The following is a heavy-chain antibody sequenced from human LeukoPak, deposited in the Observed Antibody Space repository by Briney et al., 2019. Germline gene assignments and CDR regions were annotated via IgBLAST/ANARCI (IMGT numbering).Heavy chain of an antibody. V-gene: IGHV4-34*01. D-gene: IGHD6-13*01. J-gene: IGHJ4*02. Sequence: SETLSLTCTVSGGSISNYHWSWIRQPPGKGLEWIGEINHSGSTNYNPSLKSRVTISVDTSKNQFSLKLSSVTAADTAVYYCARGRLAAAGPLDYWGQGTLVTVSS. CDR1: GGSISNYH. CDR2: INHSGST. CDR3: ARGRLAAAGPLDY.